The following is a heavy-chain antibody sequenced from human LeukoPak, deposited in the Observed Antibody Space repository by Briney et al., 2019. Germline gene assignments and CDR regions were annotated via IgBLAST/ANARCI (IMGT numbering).Heavy chain of an antibody. Sequence: GGSLRLSCAASGFTFSSYEMNWVRQAPGKGLEWVANIKQDGSEKYYVDSVKGRFTISRDNAKNSLYLQMSSLRAEDTAVYYCASFRGEQWLVGGAFDIWGQGTMVTVSS. CDR2: IKQDGSEK. J-gene: IGHJ3*02. CDR1: GFTFSSYE. CDR3: ASFRGEQWLVGGAFDI. D-gene: IGHD6-19*01. V-gene: IGHV3-7*01.